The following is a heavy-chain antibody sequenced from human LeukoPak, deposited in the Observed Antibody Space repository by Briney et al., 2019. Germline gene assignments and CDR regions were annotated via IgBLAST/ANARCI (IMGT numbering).Heavy chain of an antibody. J-gene: IGHJ6*02. D-gene: IGHD3-22*01. CDR3: ARSPGYDSSGSTPDYYYGMDV. Sequence: PGGSLRLSCAASGFTFRSYAMSWVRQAPGEGLEWVSAISGSGGSTYYADSVKGRFTISRDNSKNTLYLQMNSLRAEDTAVYYCARSPGYDSSGSTPDYYYGMDVWGQGTTVTVSS. CDR2: ISGSGGST. CDR1: GFTFRSYA. V-gene: IGHV3-23*01.